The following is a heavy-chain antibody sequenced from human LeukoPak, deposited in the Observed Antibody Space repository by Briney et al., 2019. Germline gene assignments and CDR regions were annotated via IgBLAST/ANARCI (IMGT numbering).Heavy chain of an antibody. D-gene: IGHD3-10*01. CDR3: AGEKAPFGPDY. Sequence: PGGSLRLSCAASRIPVSTNYMSWFRQAPGRGLEWVSSLSCGGRTYHADSVKGRFTISRDISKNTLFLQMNSLRAEDTAVYYCAGEKAPFGPDYWGQGTLVTVSS. CDR2: LSCGGRT. V-gene: IGHV3-66*01. J-gene: IGHJ4*02. CDR1: RIPVSTNY.